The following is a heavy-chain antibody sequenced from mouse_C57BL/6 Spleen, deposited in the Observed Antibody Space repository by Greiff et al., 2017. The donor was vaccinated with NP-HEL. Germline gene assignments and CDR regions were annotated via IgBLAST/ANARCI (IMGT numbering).Heavy chain of an antibody. CDR1: GFSLTSYG. CDR3: AKMGEGNCHYAMDY. CDR2: IWRGGST. Sequence: VQLVESGPGLVQPSQSLSITCTVSGFSLTSYGVHWVRQSPGKGLEWLGVIWRGGSTDYNAAFMSRLSITKDNSKSQVFFKMNSLQADDTAIYYCAKMGEGNCHYAMDYWGQGTSVTVSS. J-gene: IGHJ4*01. V-gene: IGHV2-5*01. D-gene: IGHD2-1*01.